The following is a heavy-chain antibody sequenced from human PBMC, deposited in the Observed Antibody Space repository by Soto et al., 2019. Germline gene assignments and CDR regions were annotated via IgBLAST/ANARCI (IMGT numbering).Heavy chain of an antibody. CDR1: GYTFTSYD. J-gene: IGHJ6*02. V-gene: IGHV1-8*01. D-gene: IGHD3-3*01. CDR3: ARGRPFPRRFPTIFGVVTMARTHTGMDV. CDR2: MNPNSGNT. Sequence: ASVKVSCKASGYTFTSYDINWVRQATGQGFEWMGWMNPNSGNTGYAQKFQGRVTMTRNTSISTAYMELSSLRSEDTAVYYCARGRPFPRRFPTIFGVVTMARTHTGMDVWGQGTTVTVYS.